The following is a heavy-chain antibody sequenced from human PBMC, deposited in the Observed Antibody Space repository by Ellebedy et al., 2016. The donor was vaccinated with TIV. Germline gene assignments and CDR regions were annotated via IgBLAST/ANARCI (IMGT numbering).Heavy chain of an antibody. V-gene: IGHV3-15*07. D-gene: IGHD7-27*01. Sequence: PGGSLRLSCAAPGFTFNNAWMNWVRQVPGRGLEWVGRIKSITDGGTTDFAAPVKGRFTISRDDSENTLYLQMNSLKTEDTAVYYCATDLGLDYWGQGTLVAVSS. CDR1: GFTFNNAW. CDR2: IKSITDGGTT. J-gene: IGHJ4*02. CDR3: ATDLGLDY.